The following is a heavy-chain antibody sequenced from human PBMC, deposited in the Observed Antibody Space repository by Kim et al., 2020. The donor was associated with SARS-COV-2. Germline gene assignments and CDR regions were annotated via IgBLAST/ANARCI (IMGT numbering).Heavy chain of an antibody. J-gene: IGHJ4*02. CDR3: ARATYYYDTSAYYPPLDFEY. CDR2: IYYSGNT. V-gene: IGHV4-59*01. Sequence: SETLSLTCTVSGGSMSDYYWSWIRQPPGKGLEWIGYIYYSGNTDYNPSLNSRVTISIDTSKNHFSLRLSSVTSADTAVYYCARATYYYDTSAYYPPLDFEYWGQGILVTVSS. D-gene: IGHD3-22*01. CDR1: GGSMSDYY.